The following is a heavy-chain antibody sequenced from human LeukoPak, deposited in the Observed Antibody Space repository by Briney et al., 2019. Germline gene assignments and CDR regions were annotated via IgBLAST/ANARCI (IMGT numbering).Heavy chain of an antibody. CDR1: GGSISGYY. CDR2: INHSGST. V-gene: IGHV4-34*01. CDR3: ASLKSSGYYTDY. D-gene: IGHD3-22*01. Sequence: SETLSLTCAVYGGSISGYYWSWIRQPQGKGREGIVEINHSGSTNYNTSLKSRVNISVDTSKNQFSLKLSSVTAADTAVYYCASLKSSGYYTDYWGQGTLVTVSS. J-gene: IGHJ4*01.